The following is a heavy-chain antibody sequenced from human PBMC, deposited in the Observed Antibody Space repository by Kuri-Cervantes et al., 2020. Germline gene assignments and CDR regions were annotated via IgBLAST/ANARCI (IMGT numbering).Heavy chain of an antibody. V-gene: IGHV1-8*01. CDR2: MNPNSGNT. J-gene: IGHJ6*02. CDR1: GYTFTSYD. CDR3: ARGLPRGVVTPSYYYYGMDV. D-gene: IGHD3-3*01. Sequence: ASVKVSCKASGYTFTSYDINWVRQGTGQGLEWMGWMNPNSGNTGYAQKLQGRVTMARNTSISTAYMELSSLRSEDTAVYYCARGLPRGVVTPSYYYYGMDVWGQGTTVTVSS.